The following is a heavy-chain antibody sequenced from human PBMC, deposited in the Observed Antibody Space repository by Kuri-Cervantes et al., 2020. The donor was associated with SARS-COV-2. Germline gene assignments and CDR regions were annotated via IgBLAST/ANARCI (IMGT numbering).Heavy chain of an antibody. V-gene: IGHV3-7*01. CDR3: TREAYDYNMGFDS. J-gene: IGHJ4*02. CDR1: GFTFSSYW. D-gene: IGHD4-11*01. CDR2: IKQDGSEK. Sequence: GGSLRLSCAASGFTFSSYWMSWVRQAPGKGLEWVANIKQDGSEKYYVDSVKGRFTISRDNSRNIVYLQMNSLRPEDTALYYCTREAYDYNMGFDSWGQGPWSPSPQ.